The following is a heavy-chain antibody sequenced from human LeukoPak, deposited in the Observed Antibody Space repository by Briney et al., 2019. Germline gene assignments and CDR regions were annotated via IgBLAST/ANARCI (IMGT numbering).Heavy chain of an antibody. CDR1: GFTFSSYA. CDR3: AKPTGITGTTLPAPFDY. Sequence: GGSLRLSCAASGFTFSSYAMSWVRQAPGKGLEWVSAISGSGGSTYYADSVKGRFTISRDNSKNTLYLQMNSLRAEDTAVYYCAKPTGITGTTLPAPFDYWGPGTLVTVSS. CDR2: ISGSGGST. D-gene: IGHD1-20*01. J-gene: IGHJ4*02. V-gene: IGHV3-23*01.